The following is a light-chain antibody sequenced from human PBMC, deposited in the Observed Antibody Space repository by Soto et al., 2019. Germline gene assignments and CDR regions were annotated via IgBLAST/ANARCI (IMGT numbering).Light chain of an antibody. J-gene: IGKJ5*01. Sequence: EIVLTQSPGTLSLSPGERASLSCRASQSISSNYLAWFQQKPGQAPRLLISTASSRATGIPDRFSGSGSGTDFTLTITSLEPEDFAVYFCHQRYNWPRVTFGQGTRLEIK. CDR3: HQRYNWPRVT. CDR1: QSISSNY. V-gene: IGKV3D-20*02. CDR2: TAS.